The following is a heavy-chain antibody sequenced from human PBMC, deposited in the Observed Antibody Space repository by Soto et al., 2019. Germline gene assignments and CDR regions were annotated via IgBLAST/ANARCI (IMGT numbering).Heavy chain of an antibody. Sequence: SVKVSCKASGFTFTSSAVQWVRQARGQRLEWIGWIVVGSGNTNYAQKFQERVTITRDMSTSTAYMELSSLRSEDTAVYYCAAFGYDSSGYYAFGHWGQGTLVTVSS. D-gene: IGHD3-22*01. CDR2: IVVGSGNT. V-gene: IGHV1-58*01. CDR3: AAFGYDSSGYYAFGH. J-gene: IGHJ4*02. CDR1: GFTFTSSA.